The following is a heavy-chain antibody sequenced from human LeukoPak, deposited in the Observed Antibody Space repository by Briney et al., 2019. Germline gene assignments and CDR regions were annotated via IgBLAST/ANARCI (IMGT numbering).Heavy chain of an antibody. CDR1: GFTFSSYA. CDR2: ISGSGGST. D-gene: IGHD3-3*02. V-gene: IGHV3-23*01. Sequence: GGSLRPSCAASGFTFSSYAMSWVRQAPGKGLEWVSAISGSGGSTCYADSVKGRFTISRDNSKNTLYLQMNSLRAEDTAVYYCAKDRAPFLEWPLYYFDYWGQGTLVTVSS. CDR3: AKDRAPFLEWPLYYFDY. J-gene: IGHJ4*02.